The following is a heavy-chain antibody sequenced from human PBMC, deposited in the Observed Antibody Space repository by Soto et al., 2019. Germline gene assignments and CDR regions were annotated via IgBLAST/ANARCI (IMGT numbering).Heavy chain of an antibody. V-gene: IGHV3-21*01. J-gene: IGHJ3*02. CDR2: ISSSSTYI. CDR1: GFTFGSYS. CDR3: ARDQLPLIWCGEAFDI. D-gene: IGHD3-10*01. Sequence: EVQLVESGGGLVKPGGSLRLSCAASGFTFGSYSMNWVRQAPGKGLEWVSSISSSSTYIYYADSVKGRFTISRDNAKNSLYLQMSSLRAEDTAVYYCARDQLPLIWCGEAFDIWGQGTMVTVSS.